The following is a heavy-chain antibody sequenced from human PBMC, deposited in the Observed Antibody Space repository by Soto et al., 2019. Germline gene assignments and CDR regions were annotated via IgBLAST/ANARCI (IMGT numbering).Heavy chain of an antibody. D-gene: IGHD6-13*01. Sequence: SETLCLTSTVPAGSLTTGVGYWWGIRQHPGTGLEWIGYIYYSGSTYYNPSLKSRVTISVDTSKNRVSLKLSAVTAADTAVYYCASVAALGIAAARGYGMDVWGQVTTVTFSS. V-gene: IGHV4-31*03. J-gene: IGHJ6*02. CDR2: IYYSGST. CDR3: ASVAALGIAAARGYGMDV. CDR1: AGSLTTGVGY.